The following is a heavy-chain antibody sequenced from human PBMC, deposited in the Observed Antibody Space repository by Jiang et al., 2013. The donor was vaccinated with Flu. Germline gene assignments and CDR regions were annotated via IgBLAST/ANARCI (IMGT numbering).Heavy chain of an antibody. CDR1: SLPSAVVVTT. J-gene: IGHJ5*02. D-gene: IGHD2-21*02. V-gene: IGHV4-39*01. CDR3: ARHGPFGVVTAIWADWFDP. Sequence: GPGLVKPSETLSLTCTCLWSLPSAVVVTTGAGSASPQGKGLEWIGSIYYSGSTYYNPSLKSRVAISVDTSKNQFSLKLSSVTAADTAVYYCARHGPFGVVTAIWADWFDPWGQGTLVTVSS. CDR2: IYYSGST.